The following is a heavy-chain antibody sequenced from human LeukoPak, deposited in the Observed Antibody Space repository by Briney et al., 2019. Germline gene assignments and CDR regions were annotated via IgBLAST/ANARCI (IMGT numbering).Heavy chain of an antibody. Sequence: GGSLRLSCAASGFTFSSYGMSWVRQAPGKGLEWVSFIYSGTIHYSGSVKGRFTISRDNSKNTLYLQMNSLRAEDTAVYYCARRAGAYSHPYDYWGQGTLVTVSS. CDR2: IYSGTI. J-gene: IGHJ4*02. D-gene: IGHD4/OR15-4a*01. CDR3: ARRAGAYSHPYDY. V-gene: IGHV3-53*01. CDR1: GFTFSSYG.